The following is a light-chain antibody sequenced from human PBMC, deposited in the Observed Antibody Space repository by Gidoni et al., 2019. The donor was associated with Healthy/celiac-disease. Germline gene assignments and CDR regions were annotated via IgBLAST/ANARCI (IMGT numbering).Light chain of an antibody. CDR2: GAS. CDR1: QSVSSCY. CDR3: QRYGSSPYT. J-gene: IGKJ2*01. Sequence: EIVLTQSPGTLSLSPGERATLSCRAIQSVSSCYFAWYQQRPGQAPRLLIYGASSRATGLPDRFSGRGSGTDFALTIIRLEPEEFAVYYCQRYGSSPYTFGQGTKLEIK. V-gene: IGKV3-20*01.